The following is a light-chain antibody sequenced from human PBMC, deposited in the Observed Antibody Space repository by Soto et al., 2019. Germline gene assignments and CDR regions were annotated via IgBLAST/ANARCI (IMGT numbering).Light chain of an antibody. Sequence: QSALTQPASVSESPGQSITISCTGTNSDVGGYNYVSWYQQHPGKAPKLMIFEVSRRPSGVSNRFSGSKSGNTASLTISGLQTEEEADYYCSSYTSRSIYVFGTGTKVTVL. CDR2: EVS. J-gene: IGLJ1*01. CDR1: NSDVGGYNY. V-gene: IGLV2-14*01. CDR3: SSYTSRSIYV.